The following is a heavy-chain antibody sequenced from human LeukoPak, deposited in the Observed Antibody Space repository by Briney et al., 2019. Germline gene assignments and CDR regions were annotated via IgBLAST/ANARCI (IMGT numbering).Heavy chain of an antibody. J-gene: IGHJ4*02. Sequence: GRSLRLSCAASGFTFSSYGMHWVRQAPGKGLEWVAVIWYDGSNKYYADSVKGRFTISRDTSKNTLYLQMNSLRAEDTAVYYCAKDSGSLFDYWGQGTLVTVSS. CDR1: GFTFSSYG. V-gene: IGHV3-33*06. D-gene: IGHD3-22*01. CDR2: IWYDGSNK. CDR3: AKDSGSLFDY.